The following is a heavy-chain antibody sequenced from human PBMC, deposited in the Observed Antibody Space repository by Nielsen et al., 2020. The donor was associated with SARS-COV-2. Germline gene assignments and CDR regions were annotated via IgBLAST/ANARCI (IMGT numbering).Heavy chain of an antibody. J-gene: IGHJ6*02. V-gene: IGHV3-49*03. CDR1: GFTFGDYA. Sequence: GGSLRLSCTASGFTFGDYAMSWFRQAPGKGLEWVGFIRSKAYGGTTEYAASVKGRFTISRDDSKSIAYLQMNSLKTEDTAVYYCTRVLPYSSSWFYYYYYGMDVWGQGTTVTVSS. D-gene: IGHD6-13*01. CDR2: IRSKAYGGTT. CDR3: TRVLPYSSSWFYYYYYGMDV.